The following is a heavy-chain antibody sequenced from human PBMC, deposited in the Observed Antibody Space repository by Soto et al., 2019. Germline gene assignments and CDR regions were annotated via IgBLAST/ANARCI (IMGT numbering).Heavy chain of an antibody. Sequence: QAPLVQSGAEVKKPEASVKVSCKASGYTFTGYDITGVRQATGQGLEWMGWMNPNSGNTGYAQNFQGRVTMTRDNSITTAYMDLTSLRDDDSAVYYCAGEKVGTTGIDFWGQGTLVTFSS. D-gene: IGHD1-26*01. CDR3: AGEKVGTTGIDF. CDR1: GYTFTGYD. V-gene: IGHV1-8*01. J-gene: IGHJ4*02. CDR2: MNPNSGNT.